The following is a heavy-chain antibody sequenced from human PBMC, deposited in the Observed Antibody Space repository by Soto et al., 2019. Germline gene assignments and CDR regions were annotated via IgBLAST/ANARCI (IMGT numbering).Heavy chain of an antibody. V-gene: IGHV3-30*18. Sequence: GGSLRLSCAASGFTFSSYGMHWVRQAPGKGLEWVAVISYDGSNKYYADSVKGRFTISRDNSKNTLYLQMNSLRAEDAAVYYCAKPYPLNYDVLTGYYLYFDCWGQGALVTVSS. D-gene: IGHD3-9*01. CDR1: GFTFSSYG. CDR2: ISYDGSNK. CDR3: AKPYPLNYDVLTGYYLYFDC. J-gene: IGHJ4*02.